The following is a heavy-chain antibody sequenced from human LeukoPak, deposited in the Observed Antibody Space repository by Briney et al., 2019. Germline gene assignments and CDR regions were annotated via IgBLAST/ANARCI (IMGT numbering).Heavy chain of an antibody. CDR2: ISGGSTYI. CDR3: ARDDVTTNGGVIADSRLFDI. CDR1: GFIFTNYN. Sequence: GGSLRLSCAASGFIFTNYNLNWVRQAPGKGLEWISSISGGSTYIYYADSVRGRFTISRDNAKNSVYLQMNSLRGEDTAVYYCARDDVTTNGGVIADSRLFDIWGQGTMVTVSS. V-gene: IGHV3-21*01. J-gene: IGHJ3*02. D-gene: IGHD2-8*02.